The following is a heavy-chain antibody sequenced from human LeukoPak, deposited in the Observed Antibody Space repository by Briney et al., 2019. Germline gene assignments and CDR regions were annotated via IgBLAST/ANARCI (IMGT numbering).Heavy chain of an antibody. CDR1: VGSINSGTYY. D-gene: IGHD2-8*01. CDR3: GRVRCTNGICYAGYYYYMDV. V-gene: IGHV4-61*02. J-gene: IGHJ6*03. CDR2: IYTTGST. Sequence: SETLSLTCTVSVGSINSGTYYWSWIRQPAGKGLEWIGRIYTTGSTKYNPSLKSRVTISVDTSKNQFSLKLSSVTAADTAVYYCGRVRCTNGICYAGYYYYMDVWGKGTTVTVSS.